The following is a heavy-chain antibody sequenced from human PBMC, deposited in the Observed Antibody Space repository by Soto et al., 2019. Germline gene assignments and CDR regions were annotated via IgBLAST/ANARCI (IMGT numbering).Heavy chain of an antibody. V-gene: IGHV3-33*08. CDR1: GFIFTTSG. Sequence: GGSLRLSCEPSGFIFTTSGMHWVRQAPGKGLEWVSGIWLDGSERYYSDSVKGRFTISRDNSKNMLFLEMNSLRVEDTAVYFCARDASGTTSFLVSWGQGALVTVSS. J-gene: IGHJ5*01. CDR3: ARDASGTTSFLVS. CDR2: IWLDGSER. D-gene: IGHD1-1*01.